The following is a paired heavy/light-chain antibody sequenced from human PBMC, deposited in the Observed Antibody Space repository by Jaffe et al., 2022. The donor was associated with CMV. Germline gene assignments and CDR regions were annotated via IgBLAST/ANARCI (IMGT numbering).Light chain of an antibody. CDR1: SSDVGSYNL. CDR2: EVS. Sequence: QSALTQPASVSGSPGQSITISCTGTSSDVGSYNLVSWYQQHPGKAPKLMIYEVSKRPSGVSNRFSGSKSGNTASLTISGLQAEDEADYYCCSYARSSTLFGGGTKLTVL. J-gene: IGLJ2*01. V-gene: IGLV2-23*02. CDR3: CSYARSSTL.
Heavy chain of an antibody. D-gene: IGHD3-10*01. CDR3: ARETAISMVRGYGLDV. V-gene: IGHV1-2*02. Sequence: QVQLVQSGAEVKKPGASVKVSCKASGYTFTGYYMHWVRQAPGQGLEWMGWINPITGGTNFAQKFQGRVTMTRDTSISTAYMELSRLRSDDTAVFYCARETAISMVRGYGLDVWGQGTTVTVSS. CDR1: GYTFTGYY. J-gene: IGHJ6*02. CDR2: INPITGGT.